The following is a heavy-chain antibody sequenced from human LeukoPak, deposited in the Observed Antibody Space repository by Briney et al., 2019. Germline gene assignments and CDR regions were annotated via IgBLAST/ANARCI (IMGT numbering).Heavy chain of an antibody. Sequence: SETLSLTCAAYGGSFSGYYWSWIRQPPGKGREWIGEINRSGSTNYNPSLKSRVTISVDTSKNQFSLKLSSVTAADTAVYYCARVGSPSCSGGSRYSGQRPNYGDSKRPFDYWGQGTLVNVSS. J-gene: IGHJ4*02. CDR1: GGSFSGYY. D-gene: IGHD2-15*01. CDR3: ARVGSPSCSGGSRYSGQRPNYGDSKRPFDY. CDR2: INRSGST. V-gene: IGHV4-34*01.